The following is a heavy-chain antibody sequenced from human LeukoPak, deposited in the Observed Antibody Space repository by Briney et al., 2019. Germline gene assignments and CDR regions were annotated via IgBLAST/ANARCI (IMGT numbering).Heavy chain of an antibody. J-gene: IGHJ5*02. CDR2: ISSSSSTI. V-gene: IGHV3-48*02. Sequence: GGSLRLSCAASGITFGSYGMNWVRQAPGKGLEWVSYISSSSSTIKYADSVKGRFTISRDNAKNSLYLQMRSLRDEDTAVYYCARDLGGGWFDPWGQGTLVTVSS. CDR1: GITFGSYG. CDR3: ARDLGGGWFDP. D-gene: IGHD3-16*01.